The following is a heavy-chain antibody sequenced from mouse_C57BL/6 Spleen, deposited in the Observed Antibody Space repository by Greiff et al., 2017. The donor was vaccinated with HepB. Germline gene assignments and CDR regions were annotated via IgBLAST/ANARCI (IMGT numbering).Heavy chain of an antibody. CDR1: GFTFSDCG. CDR3: ARGGLPYAMDY. Sequence: EVQRVESGGGLVKPGGSLKLSCAASGFTFSDCGMHWVRQAPEKGLEWVAYISSGSSTIYYADTVKGRFTISRDNANNTLFLQMTSLRSEDTAMYYCARGGLPYAMDYWGQGTSVTVSS. V-gene: IGHV5-17*01. D-gene: IGHD3-1*01. J-gene: IGHJ4*01. CDR2: ISSGSSTI.